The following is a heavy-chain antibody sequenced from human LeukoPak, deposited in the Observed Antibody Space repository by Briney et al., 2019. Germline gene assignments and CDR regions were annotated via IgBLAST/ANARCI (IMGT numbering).Heavy chain of an antibody. D-gene: IGHD6-6*01. CDR1: GGSISSYY. CDR3: ARGGIAAPTRNFDY. J-gene: IGHJ4*02. CDR2: IYYSGST. Sequence: SETLSLTCTVSGGSISSYYWSWIRQPPGKGLEWIGYIYYSGSTNYNPSLKSRVTISVDTSKNQFSLKLSSVTAADTAVYYCARGGIAAPTRNFDYWGQGTLVTVSS. V-gene: IGHV4-59*01.